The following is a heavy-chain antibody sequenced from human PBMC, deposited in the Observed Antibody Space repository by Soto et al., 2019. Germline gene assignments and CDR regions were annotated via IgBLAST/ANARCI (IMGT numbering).Heavy chain of an antibody. V-gene: IGHV1-69*01. CDR2: IIPIFGTA. J-gene: IGHJ6*02. CDR3: ARDVRGYSSSSLPRALYYYCGMDV. Sequence: QVQLVQSGAEVKKPGSSVKVSCKASGGTFSSYAISWVRQAPGQGLEWMGGIIPIFGTANYAQKFQGRVTITADESTSTAYMELSSLRSEDTAVYYCARDVRGYSSSSLPRALYYYCGMDVWGQGTTVTVSS. D-gene: IGHD6-6*01. CDR1: GGTFSSYA.